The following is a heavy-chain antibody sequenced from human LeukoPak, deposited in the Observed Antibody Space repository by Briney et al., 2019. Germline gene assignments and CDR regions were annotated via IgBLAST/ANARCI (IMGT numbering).Heavy chain of an antibody. V-gene: IGHV3-48*03. CDR1: GFTLSDYE. CDR3: ARGAQITYYYDTSGYPDY. D-gene: IGHD3-22*01. Sequence: PGGSLRLSCAASGFTLSDYEMNWVRQAPGKGPEWVSYISCSGSTMFYADSVKGRFTISRDNAKNSLHLQMNSLRAEDTAVYYCARGAQITYYYDTSGYPDYWGQGALVTVSS. CDR2: ISCSGSTM. J-gene: IGHJ4*02.